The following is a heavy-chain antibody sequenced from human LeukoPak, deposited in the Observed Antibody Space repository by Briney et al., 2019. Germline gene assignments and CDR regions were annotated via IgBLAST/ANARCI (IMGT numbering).Heavy chain of an antibody. J-gene: IGHJ5*02. CDR1: GGSISSYY. V-gene: IGHV4-59*01. CDR2: IYYSGST. CDR3: ARYSRRICSGGSCYNIHNWFDP. D-gene: IGHD2-15*01. Sequence: SETLSLTCTVSGGSISSYYWSWIRQPPGKGLEWIGYIYYSGSTNYNPSLKSRVTISVDTSKNQFSLKLSSVTAADTAVYYCARYSRRICSGGSCYNIHNWFDPWGQGTLVTVSS.